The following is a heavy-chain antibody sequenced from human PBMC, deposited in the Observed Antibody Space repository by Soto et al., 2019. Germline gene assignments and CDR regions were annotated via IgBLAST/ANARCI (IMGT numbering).Heavy chain of an antibody. D-gene: IGHD2-2*01. Sequence: TXSXTCTVSGGSISXGGFYWSCIRQHPGKGLEWIGYIYYSGSNCYNPSLNSRVTISVDTSKNHFSLKLSSVTAADTAVYYCARDGGYCTSTSCQFLDVWGKGTTLTVS. CDR2: IYYSGSN. J-gene: IGHJ6*03. CDR3: ARDGGYCTSTSCQFLDV. CDR1: GGSISXGGFY. V-gene: IGHV4-31*03.